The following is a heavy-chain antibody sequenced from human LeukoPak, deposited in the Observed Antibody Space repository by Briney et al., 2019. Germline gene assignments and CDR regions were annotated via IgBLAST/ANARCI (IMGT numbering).Heavy chain of an antibody. J-gene: IGHJ6*02. CDR1: GGSISSYY. CDR2: IYYSGST. Sequence: PSETLPLTCTVSGGSISSYYWSWIRQPPGKGLEWIGYIYYSGSTNYNPSLKSRVTISIDTSKNQFSLKLSSVTAADTAVYYCASSYYYYGMDVWGQGTTVTVS. V-gene: IGHV4-59*01. CDR3: ASSYYYYGMDV.